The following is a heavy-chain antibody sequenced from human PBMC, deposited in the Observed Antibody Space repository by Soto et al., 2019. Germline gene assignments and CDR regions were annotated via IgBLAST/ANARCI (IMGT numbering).Heavy chain of an antibody. V-gene: IGHV4-39*01. CDR1: GGSISSSSYY. Sequence: SETLSLTCTVSGGSISSSSYYWGWIRQPPGKGLEWIGSIYYSGSTYYNPSLKSRVTISVDTSKNQFSLKLSSVTAAATAVYSCPLYYYDSSGYYCIDYWGQGTLVTVSS. CDR3: PLYYYDSSGYYCIDY. J-gene: IGHJ4*02. D-gene: IGHD3-22*01. CDR2: IYYSGST.